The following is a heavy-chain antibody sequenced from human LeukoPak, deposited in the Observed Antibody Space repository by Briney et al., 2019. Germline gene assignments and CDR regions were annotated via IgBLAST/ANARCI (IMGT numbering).Heavy chain of an antibody. J-gene: IGHJ5*02. CDR2: ISAYNGNT. CDR1: GYTFTSYG. D-gene: IGHD2-2*02. Sequence: ASVKVSCKASGYTFTSYGISWVRQAPGQGLEWMGWISAYNGNTNYAQKLQGRVTMTTDTSTSTAYMELSSLRSEDTAVYYCARGRKGCSSTSCYTSWFDPWGQGTLVTVSS. CDR3: ARGRKGCSSTSCYTSWFDP. V-gene: IGHV1-18*01.